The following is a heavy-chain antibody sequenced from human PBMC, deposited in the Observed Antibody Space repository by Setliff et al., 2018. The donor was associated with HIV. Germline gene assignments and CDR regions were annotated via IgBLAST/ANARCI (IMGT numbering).Heavy chain of an antibody. CDR1: GFIFGDYA. CDR2: IRSKAYGGTT. D-gene: IGHD3-10*01. CDR3: ISIGRDMVRGVIPDY. J-gene: IGHJ4*02. Sequence: GGSLRLSCTTSGFIFGDYAMSWVRQAPGKGLEWVSFIRSKAYGGTTEYAASVKGRFTISRDDSKSIAYLQMNSLKTEDTAVYYCISIGRDMVRGVIPDYWGQGTLVTVSS. V-gene: IGHV3-49*04.